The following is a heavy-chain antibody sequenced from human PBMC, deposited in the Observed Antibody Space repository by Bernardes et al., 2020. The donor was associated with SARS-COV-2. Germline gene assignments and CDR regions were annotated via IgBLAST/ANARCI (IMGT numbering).Heavy chain of an antibody. J-gene: IGHJ6*02. CDR2: INHSGST. Sequence: SEPLSLTCAVYGGSFSGYYWSWIRQPPGKGLEWIGEINHSGSTNYNPSLKSRVTISVDTSKNQFSLKLSSVTAADTAVYYCARFPCTSCYIGKYYYYGMDVWGQGTTVTVSS. V-gene: IGHV4-34*01. CDR1: GGSFSGYY. D-gene: IGHD2-2*02. CDR3: ARFPCTSCYIGKYYYYGMDV.